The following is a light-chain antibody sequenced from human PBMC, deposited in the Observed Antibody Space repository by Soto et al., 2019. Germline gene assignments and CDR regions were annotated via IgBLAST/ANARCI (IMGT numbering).Light chain of an antibody. CDR2: DAS. CDR1: QSVKSDY. V-gene: IGKV3-20*01. Sequence: EIVLTQSPGTLSLSPGERATLSCRARQSVKSDYLAWYQQKPGQAPRLLIYDASSRATGIPDRLSGSGSGTDFTLTSSNREAEDFAVYYCRQYGGSYTFGQGTKLEMK. J-gene: IGKJ2*01. CDR3: RQYGGSYT.